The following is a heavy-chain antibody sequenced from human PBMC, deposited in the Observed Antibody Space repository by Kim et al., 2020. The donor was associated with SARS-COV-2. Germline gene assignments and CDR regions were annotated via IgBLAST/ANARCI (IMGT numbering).Heavy chain of an antibody. D-gene: IGHD2-15*01. CDR1: GFSFSSHV. Sequence: GGSLRLSCGVSGFSFSSHVMHWVRQAPGKGLEWVAVISYDGNSEFYADSVKGRFTISRDNYRNTLYLQMDSRRGEDTAVYDCARLRYTVVGAHHYYYGLDVWGQGTTVTVSS. CDR3: ARLRYTVVGAHHYYYGLDV. J-gene: IGHJ6*02. CDR2: ISYDGNSE. V-gene: IGHV3-30*03.